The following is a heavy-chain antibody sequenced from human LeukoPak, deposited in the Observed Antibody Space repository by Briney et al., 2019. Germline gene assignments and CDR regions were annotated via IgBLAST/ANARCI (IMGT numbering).Heavy chain of an antibody. CDR3: AKVEGSTVVTGFDY. J-gene: IGHJ4*02. CDR2: ISGSGGST. CDR1: GFTFSSYA. V-gene: IGHV3-23*01. D-gene: IGHD4-23*01. Sequence: GGSLRLSCAASGFTFSSYAMSWVRQAPGKGLEWVSAISGSGGSTYYADSVKGRFTISRDNSKNTLYLQMNSLRAEDTAVYYCAKVEGSTVVTGFDYWGREPWSPSPQ.